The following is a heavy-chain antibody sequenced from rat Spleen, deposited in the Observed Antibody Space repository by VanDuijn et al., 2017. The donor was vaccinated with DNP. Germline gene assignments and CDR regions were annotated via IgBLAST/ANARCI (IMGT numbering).Heavy chain of an antibody. D-gene: IGHD1-5*01. CDR1: GFTFSDYY. V-gene: IGHV5-7*01. J-gene: IGHJ4*01. CDR2: IRYDGGST. Sequence: EVQLVESGGGLVQPGRSLKLFCAASGFTFSDYYMAWIRQAPTMGLEWVAYIRYDGGSTKYGDSVKGRFTISRDNAKSTLYLQMDSLRSEETATYYCARHGEVHLRYAMDAWGQGTSVTVSS. CDR3: ARHGEVHLRYAMDA.